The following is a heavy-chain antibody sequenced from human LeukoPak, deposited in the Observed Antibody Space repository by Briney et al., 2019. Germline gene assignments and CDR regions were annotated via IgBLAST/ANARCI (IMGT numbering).Heavy chain of an antibody. Sequence: GGSLRLSCAASGFTFSRIAMSWVRHAQGKGLEWVSAIRSNGETVYNADSVKGRFTISRDNSRQTLFLQMSSLRVEDTATYYCAKGQELDDGVFDSWGQGTLVTVSS. CDR1: GFTFSRIA. J-gene: IGHJ4*02. CDR3: AKGQELDDGVFDS. CDR2: IRSNGETV. D-gene: IGHD1-1*01. V-gene: IGHV3-23*01.